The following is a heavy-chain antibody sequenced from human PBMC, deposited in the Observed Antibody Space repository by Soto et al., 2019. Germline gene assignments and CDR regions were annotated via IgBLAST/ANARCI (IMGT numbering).Heavy chain of an antibody. D-gene: IGHD2-2*01. CDR2: IIPIFGTA. CDR3: AGLVVPADTTVRGFHYYYGMDV. Sequence: QVQLVQSGAEVKKPGSSVKVSCKASGGTFSSYAISWVRQAPGQGLEWMGGIIPIFGTANYAQKFQGRVTITADESTSTAYMELSSLRSEDTAVYYCAGLVVPADTTVRGFHYYYGMDVWGQGTTVTVSS. CDR1: GGTFSSYA. J-gene: IGHJ6*02. V-gene: IGHV1-69*01.